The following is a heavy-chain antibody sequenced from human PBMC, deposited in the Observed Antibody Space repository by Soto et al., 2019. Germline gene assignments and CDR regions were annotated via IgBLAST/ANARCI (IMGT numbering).Heavy chain of an antibody. CDR1: GYRFTSYW. V-gene: IGHV5-51*01. D-gene: IGHD6-19*01. CDR3: ARQGYTSGWFFDY. J-gene: IGHJ4*02. CDR2: IYPGDSDT. Sequence: GESLKISCKGSGYRFTSYWICWVLQMPGKGLEWTGIIYPGDSDTRYSPSFQGQVTISADKSISTAYLQWSSLKASDTAMYYCARQGYTSGWFFDYWGQGTLVTVSS.